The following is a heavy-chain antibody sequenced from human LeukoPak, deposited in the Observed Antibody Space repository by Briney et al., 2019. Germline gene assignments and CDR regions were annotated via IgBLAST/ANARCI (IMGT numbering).Heavy chain of an antibody. V-gene: IGHV4-34*01. CDR3: ARGRYDFWSGYRNYYYYMDV. CDR2: IIHSGKT. CDR1: RGSPSGYF. Sequence: TLSLSPAVSRGSPSGYFWSWIRPPPGRGRGWIGEIIHSGKTNYNPSLKTRVTISVDTSKNQFSLKLSSVNAADTAVYYWARGRYDFWSGYRNYYYYMDVWGKGTTVTVS. J-gene: IGHJ6*03. D-gene: IGHD3-3*01.